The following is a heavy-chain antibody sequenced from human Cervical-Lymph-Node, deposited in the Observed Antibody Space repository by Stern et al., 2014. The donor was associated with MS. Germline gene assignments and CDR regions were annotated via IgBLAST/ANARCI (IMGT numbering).Heavy chain of an antibody. Sequence: QMQLVQSGAEVKKPGSSVKVSCKASGGTFSSYAISWVRHAPGQGLEWMGGIIPIFGTANYAQKFQGRVTITADESTSTAYMELSSLRSEDTAVYYCATVFYDSRNYAFDIWGQGTMVTVSS. D-gene: IGHD3-22*01. CDR2: IIPIFGTA. V-gene: IGHV1-69*01. CDR3: ATVFYDSRNYAFDI. CDR1: GGTFSSYA. J-gene: IGHJ3*02.